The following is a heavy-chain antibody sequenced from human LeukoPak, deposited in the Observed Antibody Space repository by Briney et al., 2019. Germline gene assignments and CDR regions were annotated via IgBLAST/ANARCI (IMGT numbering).Heavy chain of an antibody. CDR3: ARDASYSSGWYYRYHYYGMDV. V-gene: IGHV3-30-3*01. D-gene: IGHD6-19*01. CDR2: ISYDGSNK. CDR1: GFTFSSYA. Sequence: GGSLRLSCAASGFTFSSYAMHWVRQAPGKGLEWVAVISYDGSNKYYADSVKGRFTISRDNSKNTLYLQMNSLRAEDTAVYYCARDASYSSGWYYRYHYYGMDVWGQGTTVTVSS. J-gene: IGHJ6*02.